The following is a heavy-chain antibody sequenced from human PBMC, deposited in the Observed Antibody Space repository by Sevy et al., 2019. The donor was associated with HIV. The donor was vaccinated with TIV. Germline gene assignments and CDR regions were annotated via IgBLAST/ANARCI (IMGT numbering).Heavy chain of an antibody. CDR3: ARDLEFYGYREYGPAFNPDY. CDR2: IWFDGSNE. V-gene: IGHV3-33*01. D-gene: IGHD5-12*01. Sequence: GGSLRLSCAASGFSFSSYGMHWVRQAPGKGLEWLAVIWFDGSNEYYADSVKGRFNISRDISKITRYLQMNSLRAEDTALYYCARDLEFYGYREYGPAFNPDYWGRGTLVTVSS. CDR1: GFSFSSYG. J-gene: IGHJ4*02.